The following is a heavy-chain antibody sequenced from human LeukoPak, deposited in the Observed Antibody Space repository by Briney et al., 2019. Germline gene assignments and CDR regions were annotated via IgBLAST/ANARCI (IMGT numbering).Heavy chain of an antibody. CDR3: ARDAMSRTADY. Sequence: PGGSLRLSCAASGFTFSSYWMSWVRQAPGKGLEWVGNIKQDGSETYFVDSVKGRFIISRDNAKNSLYLQMNSLRAEDTAVYYCARDAMSRTADYWGQGTLVTVSS. CDR2: IKQDGSET. D-gene: IGHD2-2*01. CDR1: GFTFSSYW. J-gene: IGHJ4*02. V-gene: IGHV3-7*01.